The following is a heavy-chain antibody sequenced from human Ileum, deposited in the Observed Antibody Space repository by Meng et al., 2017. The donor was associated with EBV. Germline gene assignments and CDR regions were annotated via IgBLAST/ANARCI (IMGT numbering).Heavy chain of an antibody. J-gene: IGHJ4*02. D-gene: IGHD2-15*01. CDR1: GGSISSYH. CDR3: ARGGWSLDY. V-gene: IGHV4-59*08. CDR2: IYYSGST. Sequence: QGQLRESGPGLVTPSETLSLTWTVSGGSISSYHWSWIRQPPGKGLDGIGYIYYSGSTNYNPSLKSRVTISVDTSKNQFSLNLSSVTAADTAVYYCARGGWSLDYWGQGTLVTVSS.